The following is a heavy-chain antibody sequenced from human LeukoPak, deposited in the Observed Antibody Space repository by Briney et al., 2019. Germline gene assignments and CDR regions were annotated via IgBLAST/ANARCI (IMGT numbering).Heavy chain of an antibody. V-gene: IGHV3-21*01. CDR1: GFTFSSYS. CDR2: ISSSSSYI. D-gene: IGHD1-20*01. J-gene: IGHJ4*02. Sequence: GGSLRLSCAASGFTFSSYSMNWVRQAPGKGLEWVSSISSSSSYIYYADSVKDRFTISRDNAKNSLYLQMNSLRAEDTAVYYCARDRGDNWNDGISFDYWGQGTLVTVSS. CDR3: ARDRGDNWNDGISFDY.